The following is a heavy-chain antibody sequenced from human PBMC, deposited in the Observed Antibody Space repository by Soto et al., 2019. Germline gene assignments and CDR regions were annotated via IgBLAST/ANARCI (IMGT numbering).Heavy chain of an antibody. Sequence: PGESLKISCKGSGYSFTSYWIGWVRQMPGKGLEWMGIIYPGDSDTRYSPSFQDQVTISADKSISTAYLQWSSLKASDTAMYYCARLYIVVVPAATRGAFDIWGQGTMVTVSS. J-gene: IGHJ3*02. CDR3: ARLYIVVVPAATRGAFDI. V-gene: IGHV5-51*01. CDR1: GYSFTSYW. D-gene: IGHD2-2*01. CDR2: IYPGDSDT.